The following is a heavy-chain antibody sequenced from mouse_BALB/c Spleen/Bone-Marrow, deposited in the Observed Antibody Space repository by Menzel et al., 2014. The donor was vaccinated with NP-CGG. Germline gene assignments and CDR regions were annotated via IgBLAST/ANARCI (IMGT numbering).Heavy chain of an antibody. J-gene: IGHJ3*01. CDR3: ARSSSYEYDVGFAY. D-gene: IGHD2-4*01. V-gene: IGHV3-2*02. CDR1: GYSITRDYA. CDR2: ISYSGST. Sequence: EVQLVESGPGLVKPSQSLSLTCIVTGYSITRDYAWNWIRQFPGNKLEWMDYISYSGSTTYNPSLESRISITRDTSKNQFFLQLNSVTTEDTATYYCARSSSYEYDVGFAYWGQWTLVAVSA.